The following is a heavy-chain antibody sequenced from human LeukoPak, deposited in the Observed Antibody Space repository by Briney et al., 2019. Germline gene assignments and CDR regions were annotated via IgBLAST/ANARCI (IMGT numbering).Heavy chain of an antibody. CDR2: INRGGSRT. J-gene: IGHJ4*02. Sequence: GGSLRLSCAASGFTFSNHWVHWVRQAPGKGLMWVSRINRGGSRTDYADSVKGRFTISRDDAKNTLYLQLNSLRAEDTAVYFCARGGSDTAMAHDYWGQGTLVTVSS. V-gene: IGHV3-74*01. CDR3: ARGGSDTAMAHDY. D-gene: IGHD5-18*01. CDR1: GFTFSNHW.